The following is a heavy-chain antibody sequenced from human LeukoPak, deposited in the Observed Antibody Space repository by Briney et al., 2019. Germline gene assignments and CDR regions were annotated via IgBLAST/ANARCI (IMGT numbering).Heavy chain of an antibody. D-gene: IGHD3-3*02. CDR3: AKAAFSRTSYFDY. CDR2: ISGSGGNT. CDR1: GFTFSTYT. J-gene: IGHJ4*02. Sequence: GGSLRLSCAASGFTFSTYTMSWVRQAPGKGLEWVSAISGSGGNTYYADSVKGRFTISRDNSKNTLHLQMDSLRADDTAVYYCAKAAFSRTSYFDYWGQGTLVTASS. V-gene: IGHV3-23*01.